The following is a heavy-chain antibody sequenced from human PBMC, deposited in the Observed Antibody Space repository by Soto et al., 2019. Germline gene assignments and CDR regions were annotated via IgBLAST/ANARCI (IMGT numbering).Heavy chain of an antibody. CDR2: ISGSGGST. V-gene: IGHV3-23*01. D-gene: IGHD5-18*01. Sequence: GSLRLSCAASGFTFSSYAMSWVRQAPGKGLEWVSAISGSGGSTYYADSVKGRFTISRDNSKNTLYLQMNSLRAEDTAVYYCAKDGGNGYSYGYDYWGQGTLVTVSS. CDR1: GFTFSSYA. J-gene: IGHJ4*02. CDR3: AKDGGNGYSYGYDY.